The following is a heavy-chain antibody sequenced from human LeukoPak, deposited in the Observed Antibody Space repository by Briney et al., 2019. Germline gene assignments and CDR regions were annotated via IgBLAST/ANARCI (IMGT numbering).Heavy chain of an antibody. CDR1: GYSISSRHF. D-gene: IGHD3-10*01. V-gene: IGHV4-38-2*02. CDR3: ARGGYYGSGNDFRFDP. CDR2: IFHSGST. J-gene: IGHJ5*02. Sequence: SETLSLTCSVSGYSISSRHFWGWIRQSPGKGLEWIGSIFHSGSTYHKPSLKSRVTISVDTSKNQFSLKLSSVTAADTAVYYCARGGYYGSGNDFRFDPWGQGTLVTVSS.